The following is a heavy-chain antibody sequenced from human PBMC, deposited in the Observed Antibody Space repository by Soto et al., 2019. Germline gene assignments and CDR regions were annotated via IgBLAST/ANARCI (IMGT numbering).Heavy chain of an antibody. Sequence: AETLSLTCAISGWSFSRYYWSWIRQPPGKGLEWIGEINHSGSTNYNPSLKSRVTISVDTSKNQFSLKLSSVTAADTAVYYCARGRVGTGTIGRYYYYGMDVWGQGTTVTVSS. CDR2: INHSGST. J-gene: IGHJ6*02. V-gene: IGHV4-34*01. CDR1: GWSFSRYY. D-gene: IGHD1-1*01. CDR3: ARGRVGTGTIGRYYYYGMDV.